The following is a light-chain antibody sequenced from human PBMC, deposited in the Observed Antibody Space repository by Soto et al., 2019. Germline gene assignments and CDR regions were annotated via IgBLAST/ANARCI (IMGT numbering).Light chain of an antibody. Sequence: QSVLTQPPSASGTPGQRITISCSGSNSNIGDNTVNWFQQLPGMAPRLLISTNNQRPSGVPDRFTASKSGTSGSLAINGLQSEDEADYYCASWDDKLNGVVFGGGTQLTVL. V-gene: IGLV1-44*01. J-gene: IGLJ2*01. CDR2: TNN. CDR1: NSNIGDNT. CDR3: ASWDDKLNGVV.